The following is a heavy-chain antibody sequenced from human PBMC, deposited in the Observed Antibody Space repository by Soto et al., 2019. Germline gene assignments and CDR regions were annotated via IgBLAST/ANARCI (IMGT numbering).Heavy chain of an antibody. CDR1: EFTFSKYW. V-gene: IGHV3-74*01. J-gene: IGHJ3*01. D-gene: IGHD2-15*01. Sequence: QTGGSLRLSCVASEFTFSKYWMHWVRQAPGKGLVWVSRINMDGTKTAYADSVKGRFTVSRGNANNTLYLQMNSLGVEDTAVYYCARGRGSNYLDAFDVWGQGTMVTV. CDR2: INMDGTKT. CDR3: ARGRGSNYLDAFDV.